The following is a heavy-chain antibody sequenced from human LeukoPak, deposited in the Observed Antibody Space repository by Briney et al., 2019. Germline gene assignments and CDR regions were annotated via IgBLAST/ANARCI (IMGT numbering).Heavy chain of an antibody. J-gene: IGHJ5*02. CDR1: GFIVNSYA. CDR2: IYSDGVT. V-gene: IGHV3-66*02. CDR3: ARDRAEGKTWVEFDP. Sequence: GGSLRLSCAASGFIVNSYAVSWVRQAPGKGLAWVSLIYSDGVTQYADSVKGRFTISRDNSKNTLYLQMNSLRDEDTAVYFCARDRAEGKTWVEFDPWGQGTLVTVSS.